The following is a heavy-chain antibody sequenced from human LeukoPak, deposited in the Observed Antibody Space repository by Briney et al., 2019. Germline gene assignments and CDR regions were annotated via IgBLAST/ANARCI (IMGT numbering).Heavy chain of an antibody. Sequence: SETLSLTCAVYGGSFSGYYWSWIRQPPGKGLEWIGEINHSGSTNYNPSLKSRVTISVDKSKNQFSLKLSSVTAADTAVYYCARDGSPGNDSSGYLRDAFDIWGQGTMVTVSS. CDR3: ARDGSPGNDSSGYLRDAFDI. V-gene: IGHV4-34*01. CDR1: GGSFSGYY. J-gene: IGHJ3*02. D-gene: IGHD3-22*01. CDR2: INHSGST.